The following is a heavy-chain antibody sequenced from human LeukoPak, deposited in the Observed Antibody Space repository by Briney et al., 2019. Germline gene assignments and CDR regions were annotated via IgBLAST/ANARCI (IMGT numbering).Heavy chain of an antibody. CDR3: ARTRPRYYYGMDV. CDR1: GGSFSGYY. CDR2: INHSGST. J-gene: IGHJ6*02. Sequence: SETLSLTCAVYGGSFSGYYWSWIRQPPGKGLEWIGEINHSGSTNYNPSLKSRVTISVDTSKNQFSLKLSSVTAADTAVYYCARTRPRYYYGMDVWGRGTTVTVSS. V-gene: IGHV4-34*01.